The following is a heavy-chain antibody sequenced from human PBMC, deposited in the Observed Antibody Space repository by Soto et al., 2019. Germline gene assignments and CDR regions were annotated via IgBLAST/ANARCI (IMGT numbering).Heavy chain of an antibody. CDR1: GGSISSGGYY. Sequence: QVQLQESGPGLVKPSQTLSLTCTVSGGSISSGGYYWSWIRQHPGKGLEWIGYIYYSGSTYYNLSLKSRVTISVDTSKNQFSLKLSSVTAADTAVYYCARELSKPYYYYGMDVWGQGTTVTVSS. CDR3: ARELSKPYYYYGMDV. V-gene: IGHV4-31*03. CDR2: IYYSGST. J-gene: IGHJ6*02. D-gene: IGHD4-4*01.